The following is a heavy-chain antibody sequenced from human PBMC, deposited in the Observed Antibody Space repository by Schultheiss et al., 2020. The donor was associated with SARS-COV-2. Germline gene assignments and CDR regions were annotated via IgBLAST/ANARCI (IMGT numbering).Heavy chain of an antibody. Sequence: GGSLRLSCAASGFTLSSYAMSWVRQAPGKGLEWVSAISGSGGSTYYADSVKGRFTISRDNSKNTLYLQMNSLRAEDTAVYYCAKGGEDYYDSSGSLWDLDYWGQGTLVTVSS. D-gene: IGHD3-22*01. CDR3: AKGGEDYYDSSGSLWDLDY. CDR2: ISGSGGST. V-gene: IGHV3-23*01. CDR1: GFTLSSYA. J-gene: IGHJ4*02.